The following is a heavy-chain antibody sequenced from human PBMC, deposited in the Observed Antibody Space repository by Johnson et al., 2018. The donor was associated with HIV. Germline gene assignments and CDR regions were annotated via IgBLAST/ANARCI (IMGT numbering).Heavy chain of an antibody. J-gene: IGHJ3*02. Sequence: QVQLVESGGGVVQPGGSLRLSCLASGFTFSSYAMHWVRQAPGKGLEWVAVIWYDGNNKYYADSVKGRFTVSRDNSKNTLSLQMNSLRAEDTAVYYCAKEAYSSDAFDIWGQGTIVTVSS. CDR1: GFTFSSYA. CDR2: IWYDGNNK. CDR3: AKEAYSSDAFDI. V-gene: IGHV3-33*06. D-gene: IGHD2-21*01.